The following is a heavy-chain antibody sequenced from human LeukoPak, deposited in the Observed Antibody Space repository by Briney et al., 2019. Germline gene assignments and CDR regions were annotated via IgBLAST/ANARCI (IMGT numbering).Heavy chain of an antibody. Sequence: NASETLSLTCTVSGGSISGSGYYWGWLRQPPGKGLEWIGCIYYSGSTYYNPSLKSRVTISVDTSKNQFSLKLSSVTAADTAVYYCARDWWDVDRSTLVGMDVWGQGTTVTVSS. CDR1: GGSISGSGYY. CDR3: ARDWWDVDRSTLVGMDV. D-gene: IGHD5-12*01. V-gene: IGHV4-39*02. J-gene: IGHJ6*02. CDR2: IYYSGST.